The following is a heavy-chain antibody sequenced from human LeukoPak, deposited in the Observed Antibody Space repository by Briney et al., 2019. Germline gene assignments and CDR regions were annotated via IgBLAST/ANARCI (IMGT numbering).Heavy chain of an antibody. Sequence: GGSLRLSCAASGFTFSSYSMNWVRQAPGKGLEWVSSISSSSSYIYYADSVKGRFTISRDNSKNTLYLQMNSLRAEDTAVYYCAREGFDPTFDIWGQGTMVTVSS. CDR2: ISSSSSYI. CDR3: AREGFDPTFDI. J-gene: IGHJ3*02. V-gene: IGHV3-21*01. CDR1: GFTFSSYS.